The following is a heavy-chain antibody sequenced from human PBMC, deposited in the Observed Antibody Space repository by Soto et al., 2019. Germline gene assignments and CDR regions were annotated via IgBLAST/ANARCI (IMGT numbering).Heavy chain of an antibody. CDR1: GGSISSGYY. J-gene: IGHJ6*02. V-gene: IGHV4-31*03. CDR3: ARDAPVALGGPNSMDV. Sequence: QVQLQESGPGLVKPSQTLSLTCTVSGGSISSGYYWSWIRQHPVKGLEWIGYIYYIGNTYYNPSLKSRVSISLDTSKSQFSLKLDSVTDADTAVYYCARDAPVALGGPNSMDVWGQGTTVTVSS. D-gene: IGHD3-3*02. CDR2: IYYIGNT.